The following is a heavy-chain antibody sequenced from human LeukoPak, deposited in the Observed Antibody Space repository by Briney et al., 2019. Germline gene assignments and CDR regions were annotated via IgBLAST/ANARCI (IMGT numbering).Heavy chain of an antibody. Sequence: SETLSLTCTVSGGSISSYYWSWIRQPPGKGLEWIGYIYYSGSTNYNPSLKSRVTISVDTSKSQFSLKLSSVTAADTAVYYCARGRRGDYVLGAFDIWGQGTMVTVSS. CDR2: IYYSGST. J-gene: IGHJ3*02. D-gene: IGHD4-17*01. V-gene: IGHV4-59*01. CDR1: GGSISSYY. CDR3: ARGRRGDYVLGAFDI.